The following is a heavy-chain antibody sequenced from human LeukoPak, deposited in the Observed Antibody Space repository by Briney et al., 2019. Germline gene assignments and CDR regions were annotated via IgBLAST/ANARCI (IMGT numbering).Heavy chain of an antibody. J-gene: IGHJ4*02. CDR2: IYYSGST. D-gene: IGHD1-7*01. V-gene: IGHV4-59*01. Sequence: PSETLSLTCTVSGGSISSYYWSWLRQPPGKGLEWIGYIYYSGSTNYNPSLKSRVTISVDTSKNQFSLKLSSVTAADTAVYYCARDRGQNWNYDYWGQGTLVTVSS. CDR1: GGSISSYY. CDR3: ARDRGQNWNYDY.